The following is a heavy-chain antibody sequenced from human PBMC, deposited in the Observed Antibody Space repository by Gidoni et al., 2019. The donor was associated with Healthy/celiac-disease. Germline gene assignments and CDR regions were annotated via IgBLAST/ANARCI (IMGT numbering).Heavy chain of an antibody. CDR2: ISSSGSTI. V-gene: IGHV3-48*03. J-gene: IGHJ4*02. D-gene: IGHD3-10*01. CDR3: ARILPKLWFGEPAEDY. CDR1: GFPFSRYE. Sequence: EVQLVESGGGLVQPGGPLRLSCAASGFPFSRYEMNGVRQAPGKGLEWVSYISSSGSTIYYADSVKGRFTISRDNAKNSLYLQMNSLRAEDTAVYYCARILPKLWFGEPAEDYWGQGTLVTVSS.